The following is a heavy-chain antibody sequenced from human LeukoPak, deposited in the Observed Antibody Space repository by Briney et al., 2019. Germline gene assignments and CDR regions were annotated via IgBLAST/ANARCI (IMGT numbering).Heavy chain of an antibody. V-gene: IGHV4-61*01. J-gene: IGHJ3*02. Sequence: SETQSLTCTVSGGSVSSGSYYWSWLRQPPGKGLEWIGYIYYSGSTNYNPSLKSRVTISVDTSKNQFSLKLSSVTAADTAVYYCSRAPVASDAIDIWGQGTMVTVSS. CDR2: IYYSGST. CDR3: SRAPVASDAIDI. D-gene: IGHD5-12*01. CDR1: GGSVSSGSYY.